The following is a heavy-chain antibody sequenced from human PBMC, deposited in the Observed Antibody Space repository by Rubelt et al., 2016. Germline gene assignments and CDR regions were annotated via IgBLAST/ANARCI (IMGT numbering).Heavy chain of an antibody. Sequence: GGSLRLSCSASGFIFSTYWMTWVRQAPGKGLEWVANIRQDGNEKYYVDSVKGRFTISRDNAQNSLYLQMNSLRAGDTAIYYCARDGYGDTRAVNTIDYWGQGTLVTVSS. D-gene: IGHD2-2*03. CDR2: IRQDGNEK. CDR1: GFIFSTYW. CDR3: ARDGYGDTRAVNTIDY. J-gene: IGHJ4*02. V-gene: IGHV3-7*03.